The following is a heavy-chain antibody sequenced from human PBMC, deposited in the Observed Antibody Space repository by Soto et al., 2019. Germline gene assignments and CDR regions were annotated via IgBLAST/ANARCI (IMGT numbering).Heavy chain of an antibody. CDR3: ARERDIAESAHQGRYGMDV. CDR2: IYYRGST. V-gene: IGHV4-31*03. CDR1: GGSISSCGYY. Sequence: QVQLQESGPGLVKPSQTLSLTCTVSGGSISSCGYYWSWIRQHPGKGLEWIGYIYYRGSTYYNPSLKSRVTISVDTSKNQFSLKLSSVTAAATAVYYCARERDIAESAHQGRYGMDVWGQGTTVTVSS. J-gene: IGHJ6*02. D-gene: IGHD5-12*01.